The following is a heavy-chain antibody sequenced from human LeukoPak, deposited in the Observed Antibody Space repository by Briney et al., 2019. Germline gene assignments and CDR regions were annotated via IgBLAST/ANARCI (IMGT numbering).Heavy chain of an antibody. V-gene: IGHV1-69*05. CDR1: GGTFISYA. D-gene: IGHD6-19*01. Sequence: ASVKVSCKASGGTFISYAISWVRPAPGQGLEWMGGIIPIFGTANYAQKFQGRVTITTDESTSTAYMELSSLRSEDTAVYYCAREGYSSGWSPSDYWGQGTLVTVSS. J-gene: IGHJ4*02. CDR2: IIPIFGTA. CDR3: AREGYSSGWSPSDY.